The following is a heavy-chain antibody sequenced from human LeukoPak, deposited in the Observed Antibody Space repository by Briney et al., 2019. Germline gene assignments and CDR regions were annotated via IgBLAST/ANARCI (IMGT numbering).Heavy chain of an antibody. CDR3: AEVDDVDSSAILPYYFDY. CDR1: GFTFSSYA. CDR2: ISGSGGST. Sequence: GGSLRLSCAASGFTFSSYAMSWVRQAPGKGLEWVSAISGSGGSTYYADSVKGRFTISRDNSKNTLYLQMNSLRAEDTAVYYCAEVDDVDSSAILPYYFDYWGQGTLVTVSS. J-gene: IGHJ4*02. D-gene: IGHD3-22*01. V-gene: IGHV3-23*01.